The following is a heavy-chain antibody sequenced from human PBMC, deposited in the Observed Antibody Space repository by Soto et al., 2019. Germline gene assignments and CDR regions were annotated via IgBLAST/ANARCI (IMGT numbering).Heavy chain of an antibody. CDR1: GFTFSGSD. D-gene: IGHD1-1*01. CDR2: IGTGGDT. V-gene: IGHV3-13*01. CDR3: VRETGFTTTSDAFNI. J-gene: IGHJ3*02. Sequence: EVQLVESGGGLVQPGGSLRLSCATSGFTFSGSDMNWVRHTRGKGLEWVSGIGTGGDTYYADSVRGRFTISREDAKGSSYLQMNSLRVEDTAVYYCVRETGFTTTSDAFNIWGPGTMVTVSS.